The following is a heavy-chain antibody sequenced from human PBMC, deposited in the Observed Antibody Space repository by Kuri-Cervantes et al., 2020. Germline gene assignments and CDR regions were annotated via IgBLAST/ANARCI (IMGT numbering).Heavy chain of an antibody. J-gene: IGHJ6*02. CDR1: GFTFSSYG. V-gene: IGHV3-30*18. Sequence: GESLKISCAASGFTFSSYGMHWVRQAPGKGLEWVAVISYDGSNKYYADSVKGRFTISRDNPKNTLYLQMNSLRAEDTAVYYCAKEGDGSSSWYNYYYYYGMDVWGQGTTVTVSS. D-gene: IGHD6-13*01. CDR3: AKEGDGSSSWYNYYYYYGMDV. CDR2: ISYDGSNK.